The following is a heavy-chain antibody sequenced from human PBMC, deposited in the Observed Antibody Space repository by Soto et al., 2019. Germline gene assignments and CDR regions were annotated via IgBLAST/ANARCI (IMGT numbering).Heavy chain of an antibody. CDR3: ARQGIAVAGTCSYGMHV. CDR2: IYYSGST. D-gene: IGHD6-19*01. Sequence: SETLSLTCTVSGGSISSSSYYWGWIRQPPGKGLEWIGSIYYSGSTYYNPSLKSRVTISVDTSKNQFSLKLSSVTAADTAVYYCARQGIAVAGTCSYGMHVWGQGTMVTVPS. V-gene: IGHV4-39*01. CDR1: GGSISSSSYY. J-gene: IGHJ6*02.